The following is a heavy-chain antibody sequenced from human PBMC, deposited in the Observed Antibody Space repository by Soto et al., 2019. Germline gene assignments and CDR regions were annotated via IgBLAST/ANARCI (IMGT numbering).Heavy chain of an antibody. D-gene: IGHD2-21*02. Sequence: QVQLQESGPGLVKPSQTLSLTCTVSGGSISSGGYYWSWIRQHPGKGLEWIGYIYYSGSPYYNPSLTSRVTISVDTSTNQFSLKLSSVTAADTAVYYCATYEWTYCGGDCREGWFDPWGQGTLVTVSS. V-gene: IGHV4-31*03. J-gene: IGHJ5*02. CDR3: ATYEWTYCGGDCREGWFDP. CDR1: GGSISSGGYY. CDR2: IYYSGSP.